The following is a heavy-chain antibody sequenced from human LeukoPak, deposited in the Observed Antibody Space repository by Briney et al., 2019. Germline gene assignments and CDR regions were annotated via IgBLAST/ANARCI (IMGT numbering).Heavy chain of an antibody. V-gene: IGHV3-11*04. CDR1: GFTFSNYY. CDR3: VSREYYPGSGFLFDS. CDR2: ISSGGTTI. J-gene: IGHJ4*02. D-gene: IGHD1-1*01. Sequence: GGSLTLSRAASGFTFSNYYMTWVRQAPGKGLEWISYISSGGTTIYYADSVKGRFTITRDNARNSLYLQMNNLRAEDTAVYYCVSREYYPGSGFLFDSWGQGNLVLVST.